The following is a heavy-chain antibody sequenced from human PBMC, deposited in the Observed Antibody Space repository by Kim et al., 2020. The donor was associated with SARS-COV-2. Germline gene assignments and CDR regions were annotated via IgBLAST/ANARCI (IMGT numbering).Heavy chain of an antibody. J-gene: IGHJ4*02. D-gene: IGHD3-9*01. CDR2: ISYTENT. CDR1: GGSFSSNSYY. V-gene: IGHV4-39*01. Sequence: SETLSLTCTVSGGSFSSNSYYWGWVRQPPGKGLEYIGSISYTENTYYNPSLRSRVTISVDTSKNQFSLKLSSMTAADTAVYYCATLRYFDWGVSAGFDYWGQGTLVTVSS. CDR3: ATLRYFDWGVSAGFDY.